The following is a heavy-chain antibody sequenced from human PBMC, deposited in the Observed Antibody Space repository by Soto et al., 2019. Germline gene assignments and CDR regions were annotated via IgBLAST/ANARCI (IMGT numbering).Heavy chain of an antibody. Sequence: GGXLRXXCSXSGFTFSIYAMHWVRXXXXXXLEYVSSISTNGGSTDYADSVKGRFTISRDNSKNTVYLQMSSLRVEDTAVYYCVKGEYYYDSSGYYPFDYWGQGTL. V-gene: IGHV3-64D*06. CDR1: GFTFSIYA. D-gene: IGHD3-22*01. CDR3: VKGEYYYDSSGYYPFDY. J-gene: IGHJ4*02. CDR2: ISTNGGST.